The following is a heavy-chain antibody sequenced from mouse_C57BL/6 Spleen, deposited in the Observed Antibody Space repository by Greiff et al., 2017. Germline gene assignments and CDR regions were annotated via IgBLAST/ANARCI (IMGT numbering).Heavy chain of an antibody. CDR2: IRYDGSN. CDR1: GYSITSGYY. D-gene: IGHD4-1*01. CDR3: AREGTGTDYYAMDY. Sequence: DVKLQESGPGLVKPSQSLSLTCSVTGYSITSGYYWNWIRQFPGNKLEWMGYIRYDGSNNYNPSLKNRISITRDTSKNQFFLKLNSVTTEDTATYYCAREGTGTDYYAMDYWGQGTSVTVSS. V-gene: IGHV3-6*01. J-gene: IGHJ4*01.